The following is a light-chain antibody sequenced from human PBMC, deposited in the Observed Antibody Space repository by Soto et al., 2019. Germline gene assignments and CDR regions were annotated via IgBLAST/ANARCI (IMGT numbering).Light chain of an antibody. CDR1: RSDVGRSNY. J-gene: IGLJ1*01. CDR2: DVS. Sequence: ASGSGGRGHSISITRTGTRSDVGRSNYVSWFQQHPAKVPKLIIYDVSNWPSGVSDRFSGSKSGNTASLTISGLHPEDEADYYGSSFTSSSAFVFGTGTKVTVL. V-gene: IGLV2-14*03. CDR3: SSFTSSSAFV.